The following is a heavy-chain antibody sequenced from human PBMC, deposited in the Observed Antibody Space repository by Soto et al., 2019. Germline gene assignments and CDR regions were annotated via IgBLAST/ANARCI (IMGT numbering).Heavy chain of an antibody. V-gene: IGHV6-1*01. CDR1: GDSVSSNSAA. J-gene: IGHJ5*02. CDR3: ARDRWGITGTTSWFDP. Sequence: QSQTLSLTCAISGDSVSSNSAAWNWIRQSPSRGLEWLGRTYYRSKWYNDYAVSVKSRITINPDTSKNQFSLQLNSVTPEDTAVYYCARDRWGITGTTSWFDPWGQGTLVTVSS. CDR2: TYYRSKWYN. D-gene: IGHD1-7*01.